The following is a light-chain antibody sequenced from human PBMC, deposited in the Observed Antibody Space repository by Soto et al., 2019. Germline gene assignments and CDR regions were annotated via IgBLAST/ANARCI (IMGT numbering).Light chain of an antibody. CDR3: QQYNSYS. Sequence: VVTQSPATLSLSPGERATLSCRASQTIDNTLAWYQRKPGQAPRLLIYDASTRATGVPARFSGSGSGTDFTLTISSLQPDDFATYYCQQYNSYSFGQGTKVDI. CDR2: DAS. J-gene: IGKJ1*01. CDR1: QTIDNT. V-gene: IGKV3-15*01.